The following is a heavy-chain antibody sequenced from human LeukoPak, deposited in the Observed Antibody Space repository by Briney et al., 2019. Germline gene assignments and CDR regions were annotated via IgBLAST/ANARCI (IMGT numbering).Heavy chain of an antibody. D-gene: IGHD3-10*01. CDR2: IYYSGST. Sequence: PAETLSLTCTVSGGSISSYYWSWLRQPPGKGREWIGYIYYSGSTNYNPSLKSRVTISVDTSKNQFSLKLSSVTSADTAMYYCARGGAYYTSGSYLGYWGQGTLVTVSS. V-gene: IGHV4-59*01. CDR1: GGSISSYY. J-gene: IGHJ4*02. CDR3: ARGGAYYTSGSYLGY.